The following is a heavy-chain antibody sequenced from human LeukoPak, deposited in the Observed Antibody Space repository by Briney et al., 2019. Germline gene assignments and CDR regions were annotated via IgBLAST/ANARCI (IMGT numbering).Heavy chain of an antibody. CDR3: ASRKLGNDY. D-gene: IGHD7-27*01. J-gene: IGHJ4*02. V-gene: IGHV4-59*02. Sequence: PSETLSLTCTISGGSVSDYYWSWIRQSPGKGLEWIGYIYHTGSTSYSPSIKSRVTISADTSQNQFSLKLSSVTAADTAVYYCASRKLGNDYWGQGTLVTVSS. CDR2: IYHTGST. CDR1: GGSVSDYY.